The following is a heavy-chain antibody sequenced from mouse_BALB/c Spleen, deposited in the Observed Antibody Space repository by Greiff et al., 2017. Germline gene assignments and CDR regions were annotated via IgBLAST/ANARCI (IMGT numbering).Heavy chain of an antibody. Sequence: VKLVESGPGLVAPSQSLSITCTVSGFSLTSYGVHWVRQPPGKGLEWLGVIWAGGSTNYNSALMSRLSISKDNSKSQVFLKMNSLQTDDTAMYYCARVYYGSSTEAYWGQGTLVTVSA. CDR3: ARVYYGSSTEAY. J-gene: IGHJ3*01. CDR1: GFSLTSYG. CDR2: IWAGGST. V-gene: IGHV2-9*02. D-gene: IGHD1-1*01.